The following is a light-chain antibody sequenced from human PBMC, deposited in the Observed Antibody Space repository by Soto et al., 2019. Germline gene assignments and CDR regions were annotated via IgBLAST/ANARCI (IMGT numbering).Light chain of an antibody. CDR1: SGSVSTSYY. J-gene: IGLJ3*02. CDR3: VLYMGSGFWV. Sequence: QAVVTQEPSFSVSPGGTVTLTCGLSSGSVSTSYYPSWYQQTPGQAPRTLIHSTNTRSSGVPDRFSGSILGNKAALTITGAQADDESDYYCVLYMGSGFWVFGGGTKLTVL. V-gene: IGLV8-61*01. CDR2: STN.